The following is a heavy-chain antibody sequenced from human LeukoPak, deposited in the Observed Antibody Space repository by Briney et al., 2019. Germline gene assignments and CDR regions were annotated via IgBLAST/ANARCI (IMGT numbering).Heavy chain of an antibody. CDR2: ITSDGSDT. V-gene: IGHV3-74*01. CDR1: GPTFRNYW. CDR3: ATGGQQYYDY. Sequence: PGGSLRLSCAASGPTFRNYWMHWVRQAPGKGLIWLSRITSDGSDTIYADSGKGRFTISRDNAKNTVYLQMNSLSAEDTAVYYCATGGQQYYDYWGQGTLVTVSS. J-gene: IGHJ4*02. D-gene: IGHD1/OR15-1a*01.